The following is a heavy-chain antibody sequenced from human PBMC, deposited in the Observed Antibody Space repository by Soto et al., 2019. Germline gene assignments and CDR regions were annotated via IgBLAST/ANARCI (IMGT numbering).Heavy chain of an antibody. CDR2: IYNSGST. D-gene: IGHD6-13*01. V-gene: IGHV4-4*02. Sequence: QVQLQESGPGLVKPSGTLSLTCAVSGGSISSTNWWSWVRQPPGKGLGWIGDIYNSGSTNYTPSHTSRVTRSLDKSKNRSSRKLSSVTAADAAVYYCAGVIATALPWFDPWGQGTLVTVSS. J-gene: IGHJ5*02. CDR1: GGSISSTNW. CDR3: AGVIATALPWFDP.